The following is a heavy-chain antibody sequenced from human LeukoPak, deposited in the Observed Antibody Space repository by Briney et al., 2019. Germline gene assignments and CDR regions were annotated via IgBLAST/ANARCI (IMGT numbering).Heavy chain of an antibody. J-gene: IGHJ4*02. CDR2: MNNDGSTT. D-gene: IGHD5-12*01. CDR1: GFTFSSYW. V-gene: IGHV3-74*01. CDR3: ARGRYTGYAKYYFDY. Sequence: GRSLRLSCAASGFTFSSYWMHWVRQAPGKGPVWVSRMNNDGSTTNYADSVKGRLTISRDNAKNTLYLQMNSLRAEDTAVYYCARGRYTGYAKYYFDYWGQGTLVTVSS.